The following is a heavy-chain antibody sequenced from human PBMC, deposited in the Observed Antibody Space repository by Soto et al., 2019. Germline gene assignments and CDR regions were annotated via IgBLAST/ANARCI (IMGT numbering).Heavy chain of an antibody. Sequence: GGSLRLSCAASGFTFSSYGMHWVRQAPGKGLERVAVIWYDGSNKYYADTVKGRFTISRDNSKNKLYLQMNSLRAEDTVLYYCARAGLLGKTYDILTGYDPFDYWGQGTLVTFSS. CDR3: ARAGLLGKTYDILTGYDPFDY. D-gene: IGHD3-9*01. CDR2: IWYDGSNK. J-gene: IGHJ4*02. V-gene: IGHV3-33*01. CDR1: GFTFSSYG.